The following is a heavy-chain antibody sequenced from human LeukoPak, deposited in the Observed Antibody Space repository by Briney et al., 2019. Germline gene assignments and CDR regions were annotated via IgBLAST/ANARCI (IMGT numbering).Heavy chain of an antibody. CDR1: GYTSTGYC. CDR2: TNPNSGGT. V-gene: IGHV1-2*06. J-gene: IGHJ4*02. Sequence: ASVKVSCKASGYTSTGYCMHWVRQAPGQGLEWMGRTNPNSGGTNYAQKFQGRVTMTRDTSISTAYMELSRLRSDDTAVYYCARVLVSGYHYWGQGTLVTVSS. D-gene: IGHD3-3*01. CDR3: ARVLVSGYHY.